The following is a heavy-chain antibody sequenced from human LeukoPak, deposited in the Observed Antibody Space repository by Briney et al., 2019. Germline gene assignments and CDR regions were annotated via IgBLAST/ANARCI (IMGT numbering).Heavy chain of an antibody. CDR2: VSYDGNDK. D-gene: IGHD3-10*01. CDR3: ARDNTFGESIYYYQYSGMDV. Sequence: GGSLRLSCVASGLTLSSYAMHWVRQAPGKGLEWVAVVSYDGNDKKYADSVKGRFTISRDNSKNTLYLHMDSLRAADTAMYYCARDNTFGESIYYYQYSGMDVWGQGTTVTVSS. J-gene: IGHJ6*02. CDR1: GLTLSSYA. V-gene: IGHV3-30*04.